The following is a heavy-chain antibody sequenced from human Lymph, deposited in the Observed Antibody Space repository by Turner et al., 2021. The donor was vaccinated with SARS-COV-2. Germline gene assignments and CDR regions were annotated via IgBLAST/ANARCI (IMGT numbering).Heavy chain of an antibody. V-gene: IGHV3-30*04. CDR2: ISYDGSNK. J-gene: IGHJ6*02. CDR3: ARYGSGGYFYYGLDV. D-gene: IGHD3-10*01. Sequence: QVQLVESGGGVVEPGRSLTLSCAAPGFTFSTYAIHWVRQAAGKGLEWVAVISYDGSNKYYADSVKGRFTISRDNSKNTLYLQMNSLRAEDTAVYYCARYGSGGYFYYGLDVWGQGTTVTVSS. CDR1: GFTFSTYA.